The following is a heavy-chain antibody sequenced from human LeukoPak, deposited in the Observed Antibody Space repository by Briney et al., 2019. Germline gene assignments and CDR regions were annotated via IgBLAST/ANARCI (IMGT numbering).Heavy chain of an antibody. CDR2: IYYSGST. D-gene: IGHD3-3*01. Sequence: PSETLSLTCTVSGGSISSYYWSWIRQPPGKGLEWIGYIYYSGSTNYNPSLKSRVAISVDTSKNQFSLKLSSVTAADTAVYYCARFFWSGYPAAFDIWGQGTMVTVSS. CDR1: GGSISSYY. CDR3: ARFFWSGYPAAFDI. J-gene: IGHJ3*02. V-gene: IGHV4-59*12.